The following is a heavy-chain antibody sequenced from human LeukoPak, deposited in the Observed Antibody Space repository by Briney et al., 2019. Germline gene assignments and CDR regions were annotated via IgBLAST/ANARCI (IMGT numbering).Heavy chain of an antibody. V-gene: IGHV4-59*08. CDR2: IYYSGST. Sequence: SETLSLTCTVSGGSISSYYWSWIRQPPGKGLEWIGYIYYSGSTNYNPSLKSRVTISVDTSKNQFSLKLSSVTAADTAVYYCARRASSSWYKEYNWFDPWGQGTLVTVSS. CDR3: ARRASSSWYKEYNWFDP. J-gene: IGHJ5*02. D-gene: IGHD6-13*01. CDR1: GGSISSYY.